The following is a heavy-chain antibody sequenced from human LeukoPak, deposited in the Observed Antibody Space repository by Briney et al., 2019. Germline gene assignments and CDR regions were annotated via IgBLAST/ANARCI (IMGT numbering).Heavy chain of an antibody. CDR3: AKDVGYCSSTSCYIFDY. Sequence: GGSLRLSCAASGFTFSSYAMSWVRQAPGKGLEWVSAISGSGGSTYYADSVKGRFTISRDNSKNTLYLQMYSLRAEDTAVYYCAKDVGYCSSTSCYIFDYWGQGTLVTVSS. J-gene: IGHJ4*02. V-gene: IGHV3-23*01. CDR2: ISGSGGST. CDR1: GFTFSSYA. D-gene: IGHD2-2*02.